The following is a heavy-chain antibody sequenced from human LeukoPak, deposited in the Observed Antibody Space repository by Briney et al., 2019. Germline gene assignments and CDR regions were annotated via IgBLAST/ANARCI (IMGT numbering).Heavy chain of an antibody. J-gene: IGHJ4*02. Sequence: GGSLRLSCAASGFTFSSYSMNWVRQAPGKGLEWVSSISSSSSNLYYADSVKGRFTISRDNAKNSLYLQMNSLRAEDTAVYYCARELEGYCSSTSCYAMLGVDYWGQGTLVTVSS. CDR1: GFTFSSYS. D-gene: IGHD2-2*01. V-gene: IGHV3-21*01. CDR3: ARELEGYCSSTSCYAMLGVDY. CDR2: ISSSSSNL.